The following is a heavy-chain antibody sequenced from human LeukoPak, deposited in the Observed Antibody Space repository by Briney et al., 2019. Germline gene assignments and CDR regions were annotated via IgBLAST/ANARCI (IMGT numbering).Heavy chain of an antibody. D-gene: IGHD2-15*01. Sequence: GGSLRLSCEASGFSFSSSWMTWVRLAPGKGLEWVATIKNDGSDKYYVDSVKGRFTLSRDNAKNSLYLQMNSLRVEDTAVYYCADLGYTDGGQGTLVTVSS. J-gene: IGHJ4*02. CDR2: IKNDGSDK. V-gene: IGHV3-7*01. CDR3: ADLGYTD. CDR1: GFSFSSSW.